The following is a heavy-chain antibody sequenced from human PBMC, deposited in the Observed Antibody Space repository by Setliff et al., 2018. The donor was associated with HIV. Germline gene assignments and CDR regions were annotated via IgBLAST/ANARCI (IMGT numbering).Heavy chain of an antibody. V-gene: IGHV4-39*07. Sequence: PSETLSLTCTVSRDSIRNGAYYWGWIRQPPGKGLEWIGSIYYSGSAYYNPSFKSRVTISLDTSNNHFSLKLSSVTAADTAVYYCARGIGTRYNYYMDVWGKGTTVTVSS. D-gene: IGHD1-20*01. CDR1: RDSIRNGAYY. CDR2: IYYSGSA. J-gene: IGHJ6*03. CDR3: ARGIGTRYNYYMDV.